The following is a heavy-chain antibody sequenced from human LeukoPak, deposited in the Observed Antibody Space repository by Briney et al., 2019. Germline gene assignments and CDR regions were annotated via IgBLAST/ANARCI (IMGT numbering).Heavy chain of an antibody. J-gene: IGHJ3*01. CDR1: GDTFSSYV. D-gene: IGHD2-15*01. CDR3: AAQLGYCSGGSCYSEAFDF. CDR2: INPMVGTS. Sequence: SVKVSRKASGDTFSSYVVSWVRQAPGQGLEWMGGINPMVGTSNYAQKFQGRVKIITDQITSTAYMQLSSLTSEDTAVYYCAAQLGYCSGGSCYSEAFDFWGQGTMVTVAS. V-gene: IGHV1-69*05.